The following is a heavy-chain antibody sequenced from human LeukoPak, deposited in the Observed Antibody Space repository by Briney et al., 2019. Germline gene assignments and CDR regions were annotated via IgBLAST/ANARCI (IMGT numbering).Heavy chain of an antibody. CDR3: AKQSLYDSSGHFHY. Sequence: GGSLRLPCAASGFTFSSYGMHWVRQAPGKGLEWVSTITGSGGYTYYADSVKGRFTISRDNSKNTLFLRMNSLRAEDTAVYFCAKQSLYDSSGHFHYWGQGTLVTVSS. D-gene: IGHD3-22*01. J-gene: IGHJ4*02. CDR2: ITGSGGYT. CDR1: GFTFSSYG. V-gene: IGHV3-23*01.